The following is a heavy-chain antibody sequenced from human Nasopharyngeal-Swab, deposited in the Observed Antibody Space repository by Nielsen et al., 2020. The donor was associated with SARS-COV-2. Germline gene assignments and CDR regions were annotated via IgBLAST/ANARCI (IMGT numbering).Heavy chain of an antibody. CDR1: GSTFNFYY. CDR3: ARGPRPKRHLDY. V-gene: IGHV1-46*02. J-gene: IGHJ4*02. D-gene: IGHD1-1*01. Sequence: ASVKVSCKPSGSTFNFYYMHWVRQAPGQGLEWVGMINPRDGSTSYADNLQGKVTLTRDTSRSTAYMELSSLRSEDTAVYYCARGPRPKRHLDYWGQGTLVTVSS. CDR2: INPRDGST.